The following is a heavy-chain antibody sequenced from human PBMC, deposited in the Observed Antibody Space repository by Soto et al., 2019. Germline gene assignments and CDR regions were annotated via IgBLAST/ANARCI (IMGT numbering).Heavy chain of an antibody. V-gene: IGHV1-18*01. CDR2: ISAYNGNT. D-gene: IGHD2-2*01. CDR1: GYTFTSYG. CDR3: ARKGYCSSTSCYEHGMDV. Sequence: ASVKVSCKASGYTFTSYGISWVRQAPGQGLEWMGWISAYNGNTNYAQKLQGRVTMTTDTSTSTAYMELRSLRSDDTAVYHCARKGYCSSTSCYEHGMDVWGQGTTVTVSS. J-gene: IGHJ6*02.